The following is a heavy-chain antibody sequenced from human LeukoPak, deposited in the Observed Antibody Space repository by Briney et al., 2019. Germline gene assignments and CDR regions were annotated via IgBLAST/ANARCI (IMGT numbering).Heavy chain of an antibody. D-gene: IGHD3-10*01. J-gene: IGHJ4*02. CDR2: INWNIDTI. Sequence: PGRSLRLSCAASGFTFNDYAMHWVRQAPGKGLEWVSGINWNIDTIGYADSVKGRFTISRDNSKNTLYLQMNSLRAEDTAVYYCAKVLMVRGVITSGYFDYWGQGTLVTVSS. CDR1: GFTFNDYA. V-gene: IGHV3-9*01. CDR3: AKVLMVRGVITSGYFDY.